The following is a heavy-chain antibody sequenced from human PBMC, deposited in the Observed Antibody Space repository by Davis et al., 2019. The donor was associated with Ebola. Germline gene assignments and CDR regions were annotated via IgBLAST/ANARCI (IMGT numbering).Heavy chain of an antibody. CDR3: ARGPSTGNSFSY. V-gene: IGHV3-21*01. CDR1: GFTFSSYS. CDR2: ISSSSSYI. D-gene: IGHD6-13*01. Sequence: GESLKISCAASGFTFSSYSMNWVRQAPGKGLEWVSSISSSSSYIYYADSVKGRFTISRDNAKNSLYLQMNSLRAEDTAVYYCARGPSTGNSFSYWGQGTLATVSS. J-gene: IGHJ4*02.